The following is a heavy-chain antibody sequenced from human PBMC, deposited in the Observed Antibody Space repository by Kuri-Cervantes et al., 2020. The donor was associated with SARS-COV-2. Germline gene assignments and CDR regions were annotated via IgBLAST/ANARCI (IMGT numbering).Heavy chain of an antibody. CDR2: IYYSGST. Sequence: SETLSLTCTVSGGSISSYYWSWIRQPPGKGLEWIGSIYYSGSTYYNPSLKSRVTISVDTSKNQFSLKLSSVTAADTAVYYCARITMVRGYYFDYWGQGTLVTVSS. CDR3: ARITMVRGYYFDY. D-gene: IGHD3-10*01. CDR1: GGSISSYY. J-gene: IGHJ4*02. V-gene: IGHV4-59*05.